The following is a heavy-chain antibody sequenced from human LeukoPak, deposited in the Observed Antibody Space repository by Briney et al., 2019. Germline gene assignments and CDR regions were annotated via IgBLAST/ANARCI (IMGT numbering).Heavy chain of an antibody. Sequence: PGGSLRLSCAASGFTVSSNNMSWVRQAPGKGLEWVSVIYSGGTTYYADSVKGRFTISRDNSKITLYLQMNSLRAEDTAVYYCARDQASSWFFDYWGQGTLVTVSS. D-gene: IGHD6-13*01. CDR2: IYSGGTT. CDR1: GFTVSSNN. V-gene: IGHV3-66*01. CDR3: ARDQASSWFFDY. J-gene: IGHJ4*02.